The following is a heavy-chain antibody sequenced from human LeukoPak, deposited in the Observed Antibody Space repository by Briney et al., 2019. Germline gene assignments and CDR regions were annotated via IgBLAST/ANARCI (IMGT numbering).Heavy chain of an antibody. CDR1: GFTFSDYY. D-gene: IGHD3-16*02. CDR3: ARDFEDGITFGGVIVPLFDP. V-gene: IGHV3-11*01. J-gene: IGHJ5*02. CDR2: ISSSGSTI. Sequence: GGSLRLSCAASGFTFSDYYMSWIRQAPGKGLEWVSYISSSGSTIYYADSVKGRFTISRDNAKSSLYLQMNSLRAEDTAVYYCARDFEDGITFGGVIVPLFDPWGQGTLVTVSS.